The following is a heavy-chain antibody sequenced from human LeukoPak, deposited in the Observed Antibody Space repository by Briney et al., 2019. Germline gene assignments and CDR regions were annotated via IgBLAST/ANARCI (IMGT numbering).Heavy chain of an antibody. J-gene: IGHJ4*02. V-gene: IGHV3-11*04. CDR3: ARCGDGLPCDFDY. D-gene: IGHD3-10*01. Sequence: GGSLRLSCAASEFTFSDYYMSWVRQAPGKGLEWVLYISSISSTMYYADSVKGRFTISRDNAKSSLYLQMNSLRADDTAVYYCARCGDGLPCDFDYWGQGTLVTVSS. CDR2: ISSISSTM. CDR1: EFTFSDYY.